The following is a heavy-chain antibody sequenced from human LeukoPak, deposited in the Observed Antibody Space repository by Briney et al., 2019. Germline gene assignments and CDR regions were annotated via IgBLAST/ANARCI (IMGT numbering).Heavy chain of an antibody. V-gene: IGHV4-59*12. Sequence: SETLSLTCTVSGGSISSYYWSWIWQPPGKGLEWIGYIYYSGSTNYNPSLKSRVTISVDTSNNQFSLKLSSVTAADTAVYYCARDRPTVVTRGYFDLWGRGTLVTVSS. CDR1: GGSISSYY. J-gene: IGHJ2*01. D-gene: IGHD4-23*01. CDR3: ARDRPTVVTRGYFDL. CDR2: IYYSGST.